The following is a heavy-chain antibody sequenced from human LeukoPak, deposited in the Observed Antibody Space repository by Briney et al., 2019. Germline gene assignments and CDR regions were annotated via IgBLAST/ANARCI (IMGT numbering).Heavy chain of an antibody. V-gene: IGHV4-39*01. J-gene: IGHJ5*02. CDR3: ARGGCSSTSCVNWFDP. D-gene: IGHD2-2*01. CDR1: GGSISSSSYY. Sequence: PSETLSLTCTVSGGSISSSSYYWGWIRQPPGKGLEWIGSIYYSGSTYYNPSLKSRVTISVDTSKNQFSLKLSSVTAADTAVYYCARGGCSSTSCVNWFDPWGQGTLVTVSS. CDR2: IYYSGST.